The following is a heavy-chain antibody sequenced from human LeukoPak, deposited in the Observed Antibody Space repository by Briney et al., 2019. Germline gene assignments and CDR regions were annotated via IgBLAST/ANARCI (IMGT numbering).Heavy chain of an antibody. CDR1: GGSFSGYY. CDR2: INHSGST. D-gene: IGHD3-3*01. V-gene: IGHV4-34*01. CDR3: ARALGFWSGYGWFDP. Sequence: KPSETLSPTCAVYGGSFSGYYWSWIRQPPGKGLEWIGEINHSGSTNYNPSLKSRVTISVDTSKNQFSLKLSSVTAADTAVYYCARALGFWSGYGWFDPWGQGTLVTVSS. J-gene: IGHJ5*02.